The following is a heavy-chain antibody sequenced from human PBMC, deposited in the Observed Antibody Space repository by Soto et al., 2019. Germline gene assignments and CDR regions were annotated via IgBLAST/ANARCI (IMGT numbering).Heavy chain of an antibody. Sequence: QITLKESGPTLVKPTQTLTLTCTFSGFSLSTSGVGVGWIRQPPGKALEWLALIYWNDDKRYSPSLKSRLTITKDTSKNQVVLTMTNMDPVDTATYYCAHSDYDILTGYPNCFDPWGQGTLVTVSS. J-gene: IGHJ5*02. D-gene: IGHD3-9*01. CDR1: GFSLSTSGVG. CDR3: AHSDYDILTGYPNCFDP. V-gene: IGHV2-5*01. CDR2: IYWNDDK.